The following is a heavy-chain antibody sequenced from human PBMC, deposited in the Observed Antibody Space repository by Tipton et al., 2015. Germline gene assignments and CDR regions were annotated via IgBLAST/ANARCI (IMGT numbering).Heavy chain of an antibody. J-gene: IGHJ4*02. Sequence: GLVKPSDTLSLTCAVSGYSISSGYHWGWIRQPPGKGLEWIASIYHSGRTHYNPSLKSRVTISVDTSKNQFSLKLTSVTAADTAVYYCARARGRHGGLFDSWGQGILVTVSS. V-gene: IGHV4-38-2*01. CDR3: ARARGRHGGLFDS. D-gene: IGHD4-23*01. CDR1: GYSISSGYH. CDR2: IYHSGRT.